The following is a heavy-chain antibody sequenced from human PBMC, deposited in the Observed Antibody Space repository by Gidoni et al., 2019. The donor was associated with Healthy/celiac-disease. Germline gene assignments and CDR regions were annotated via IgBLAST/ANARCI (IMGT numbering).Heavy chain of an antibody. J-gene: IGHJ6*03. CDR3: ARGPLNQLPYYYYYYMDV. V-gene: IGHV4-4*02. D-gene: IGHD2-2*01. Sequence: QVQLQESGPGLVKPSGTLSLTCAVSVGSISSSNWWSWVRQPPGKGLEWIGAIYHSGSTNYNPSLKSRVTIAVDKSKNQFSLKLSSVTAADTAVYYCARGPLNQLPYYYYYYMDVWGKGTTVTVSS. CDR1: VGSISSSNW. CDR2: IYHSGST.